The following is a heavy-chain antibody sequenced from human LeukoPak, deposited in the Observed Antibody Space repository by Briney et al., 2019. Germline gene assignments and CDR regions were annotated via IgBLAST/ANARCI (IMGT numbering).Heavy chain of an antibody. Sequence: PGGSLKLSCAASGFSFSNYVMQWVRQVPGKGLEWVANIKQDGSEKYYVDSVKGRFTISRDNAKNSLYLQMNSLRAEDTAVYYCARDTPVAGTDWGQGTLVTVSS. CDR2: IKQDGSEK. CDR1: GFSFSNYV. CDR3: ARDTPVAGTD. D-gene: IGHD6-19*01. J-gene: IGHJ4*02. V-gene: IGHV3-7*01.